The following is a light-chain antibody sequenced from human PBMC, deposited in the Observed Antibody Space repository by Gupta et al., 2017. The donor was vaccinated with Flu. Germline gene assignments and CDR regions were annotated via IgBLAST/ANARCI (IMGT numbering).Light chain of an antibody. J-gene: IGLJ2*01. CDR3: AAWDASLSGSL. CDR2: RNN. Sequence: QSVLTQPPSASGTPGQRVTISCSGSSSNIGSNYVYWYQQLPGTAPKLLIYRNNQRPSGVPYRFSGSKSGTSASLAISGLRSEGEAYYYCAAWDASLSGSLFGGGTKLTVL. V-gene: IGLV1-47*01. CDR1: SSNIGSNY.